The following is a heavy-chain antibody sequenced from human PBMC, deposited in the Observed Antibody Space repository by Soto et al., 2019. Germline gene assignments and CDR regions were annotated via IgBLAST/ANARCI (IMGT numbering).Heavy chain of an antibody. CDR1: GGTFSTSA. CDR2: IMPVFPTP. D-gene: IGHD5-12*01. CDR3: ARDKDRLQLGGNYYYILDV. Sequence: VQLEQSGPEVKKPGSSVKVSCKSSGGTFSTSALSWVRQAPGQGLEWMGGIMPVFPTPDYAQKFQGRVTITADESTSTAYIELGGLTSDDTAVYYCARDKDRLQLGGNYYYILDVWGQGTAVTVSS. V-gene: IGHV1-69*12. J-gene: IGHJ6*02.